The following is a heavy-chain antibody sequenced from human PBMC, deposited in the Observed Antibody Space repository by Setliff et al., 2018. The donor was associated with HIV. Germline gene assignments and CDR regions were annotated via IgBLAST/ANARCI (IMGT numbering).Heavy chain of an antibody. CDR2: VFYSGAT. J-gene: IGHJ6*03. D-gene: IGHD3-9*01. V-gene: IGHV4-39*01. CDR1: GDSIISDSYY. Sequence: PSETLSLTCSVSGDSIISDSYYWDWIRQSPGKGLEWIGSVFYSGATYFNPSLESRLIMSVDTSKNQFSLKLSSVTAADTAVYYCASHQHNFTGYYYYYYYMAVWGRGTMVTVSS. CDR3: ASHQHNFTGYYYYYYYMAV.